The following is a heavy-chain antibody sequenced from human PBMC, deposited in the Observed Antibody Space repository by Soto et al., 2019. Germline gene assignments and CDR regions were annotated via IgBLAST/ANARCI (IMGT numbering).Heavy chain of an antibody. CDR2: ISYDGSNK. CDR1: GFTFSSYG. D-gene: IGHD2-2*02. V-gene: IGHV3-30*18. Sequence: QVQLVESGGGVVQPGRSLRLSCAASGFTFSSYGMHWVRQAPGKGLEWGAVISYDGSNKYYADSVKGRFTISRDNSKNTLYLQMNSLRAEDTAVYYCAKDRSGYCSSTSCYTLLGYFDYWGQGTLVTVSS. J-gene: IGHJ4*02. CDR3: AKDRSGYCSSTSCYTLLGYFDY.